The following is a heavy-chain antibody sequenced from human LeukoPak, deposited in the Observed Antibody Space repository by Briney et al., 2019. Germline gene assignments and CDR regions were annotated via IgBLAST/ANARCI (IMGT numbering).Heavy chain of an antibody. CDR3: ARLFSGYALLARFFDY. Sequence: GSLRLSCAASGFTFSTYWMSWVRQAPGKGLEWIGEINHSGSTNYNPSLKSRVTISVDTSKNQFSLKLSSVTAADTAVYYCARLFSGYALLARFFDYWGQGTLVTVSS. CDR2: INHSGST. D-gene: IGHD5-12*01. J-gene: IGHJ4*02. V-gene: IGHV4-34*01. CDR1: GFTFSTYW.